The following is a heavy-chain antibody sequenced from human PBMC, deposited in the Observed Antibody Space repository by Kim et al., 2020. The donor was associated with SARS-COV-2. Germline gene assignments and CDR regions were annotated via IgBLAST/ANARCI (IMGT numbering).Heavy chain of an antibody. J-gene: IGHJ4*02. V-gene: IGHV4-39*01. Sequence: LKCRVTISVDTAKNQFSLKLSSVTAADTAVYYCARLHMVRGVILKYYFDYWGQGTLVTVSS. CDR3: ARLHMVRGVILKYYFDY. D-gene: IGHD3-10*01.